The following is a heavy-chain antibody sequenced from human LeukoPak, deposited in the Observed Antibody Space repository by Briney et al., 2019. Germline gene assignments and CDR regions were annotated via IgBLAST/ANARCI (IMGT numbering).Heavy chain of an antibody. CDR3: TRLSDI. CDR2: IYRSGST. J-gene: IGHJ3*02. Sequence: PSETLSLTCSVSGGSISSYDWSWVRQAPGKGLEWIGYIYRSGSTSYNPSLKSRVTISVDTSRNQFSLKLISVTTADTAVYYCTRLSDIWGQGAMVTVSS. V-gene: IGHV4-59*01. CDR1: GGSISSYD.